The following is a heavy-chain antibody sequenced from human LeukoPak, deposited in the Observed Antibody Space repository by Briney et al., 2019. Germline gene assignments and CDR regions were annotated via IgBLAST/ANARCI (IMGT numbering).Heavy chain of an antibody. V-gene: IGHV3-48*03. CDR1: GFTFSSYE. Sequence: GGSLRLSCAASGFTFSSYEMNWVRQAPGKGLEWVSYISSSGSTIYYADSVKGRFTISRDNAKNSLYLQMNSLRAEDTAVYYCARDRSYYGSGSPGYWGQGTLVTVSS. CDR3: ARDRSYYGSGSPGY. D-gene: IGHD3-10*01. J-gene: IGHJ4*02. CDR2: ISSSGSTI.